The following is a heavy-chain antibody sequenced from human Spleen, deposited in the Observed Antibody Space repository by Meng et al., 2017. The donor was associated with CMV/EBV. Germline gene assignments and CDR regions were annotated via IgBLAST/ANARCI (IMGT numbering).Heavy chain of an antibody. Sequence: QVQLVQSGAELRKPGASVKVSCKAPGDTFTDYNMHWVRQAPGQGLEWMGCINPNSGDTNYAQKFQGRVTMTRDTSISTAYMELSRLRSDDTAVYYCTRDAHLTTVTPNWFDPWGQGTLVTVSS. CDR2: INPNSGDT. CDR1: GDTFTDYN. CDR3: TRDAHLTTVTPNWFDP. V-gene: IGHV1-2*02. J-gene: IGHJ5*02. D-gene: IGHD4-17*01.